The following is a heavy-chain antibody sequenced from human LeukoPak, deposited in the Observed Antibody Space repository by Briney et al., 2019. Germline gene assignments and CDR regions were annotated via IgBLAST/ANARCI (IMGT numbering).Heavy chain of an antibody. V-gene: IGHV3-7*03. CDR3: ARGLMGGYPHFDY. D-gene: IGHD3-22*01. CDR2: IKQDGSEK. CDR1: GFTFSSRDW. Sequence: GGSLRLSCVASGFTFSSRDWMTWVRQAPGKGLEWVANIKQDGSEKNYVDSVKGRFTIARDNAKNSVFLQMNSLRAEDTALYYCARGLMGGYPHFDYWGQGTLVTVSS. J-gene: IGHJ4*02.